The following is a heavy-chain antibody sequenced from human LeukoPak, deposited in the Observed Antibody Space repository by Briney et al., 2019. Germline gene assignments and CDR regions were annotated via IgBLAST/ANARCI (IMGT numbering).Heavy chain of an antibody. V-gene: IGHV1-18*01. D-gene: IGHD3-10*01. Sequence: GASVKVSCKASGYTFTSYGISWVRQAPGQGLEWMGWISAYNGNTNYAQKLQGRVTMTTDTSTSTAYMELRSLRSDDTAVFYCARYEVRASSYYYYMDVWGKGTTVTVSS. CDR2: ISAYNGNT. CDR1: GYTFTSYG. J-gene: IGHJ6*03. CDR3: ARYEVRASSYYYYMDV.